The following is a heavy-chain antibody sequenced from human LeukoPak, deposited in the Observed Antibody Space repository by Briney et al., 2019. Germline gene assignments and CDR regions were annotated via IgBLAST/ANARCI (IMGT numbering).Heavy chain of an antibody. J-gene: IGHJ4*02. CDR3: ARAAVAGGVNFGD. D-gene: IGHD6-19*01. V-gene: IGHV3-53*01. CDR2: IYSGGST. Sequence: GGSLRLSCAASGFTVSSIHMSWVRQAPGKGLEWVSVIYSGGSTYYADSVKGRFTISRDNSKNTLYLQMNSLRAEDTAVYYCARAAVAGGVNFGDWGQGTLVTVSP. CDR1: GFTVSSIH.